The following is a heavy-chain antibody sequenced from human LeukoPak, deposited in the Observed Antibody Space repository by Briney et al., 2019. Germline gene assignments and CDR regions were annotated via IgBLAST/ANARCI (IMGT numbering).Heavy chain of an antibody. CDR1: GGSISSSSYY. Sequence: SETLSLTCTVSGGSISSSSYYWGWIRQPPGKGLEWIGSIYYSGSTYYNPSLKSRVTISVDTSKNQFSLKLSSVTAADTAVYYCARDSVPAARYYGMDVWGQGTTVTVSS. V-gene: IGHV4-39*07. CDR2: IYYSGST. CDR3: ARDSVPAARYYGMDV. D-gene: IGHD6-6*01. J-gene: IGHJ6*02.